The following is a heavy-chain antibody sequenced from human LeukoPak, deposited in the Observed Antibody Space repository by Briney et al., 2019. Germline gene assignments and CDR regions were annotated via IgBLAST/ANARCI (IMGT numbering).Heavy chain of an antibody. Sequence: QPGGSLRLSCAASGFTFSSYAMSWVRQAPGKGLEWVSAISGSGGSTYYADSVKGRFTISRDNSKNTLYLQMNSLRAEDTAVYYCAKASHYDILTGRHSARLWYFDYWGQGTLVTVSS. D-gene: IGHD3-9*01. CDR2: ISGSGGST. V-gene: IGHV3-23*01. CDR3: AKASHYDILTGRHSARLWYFDY. CDR1: GFTFSSYA. J-gene: IGHJ4*02.